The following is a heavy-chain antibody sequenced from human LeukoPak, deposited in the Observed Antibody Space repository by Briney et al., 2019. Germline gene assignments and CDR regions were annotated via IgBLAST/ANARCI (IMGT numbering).Heavy chain of an antibody. CDR1: GFTSSNYA. CDR3: ARAYGDYVDDAFDI. V-gene: IGHV3-64*01. J-gene: IGHJ3*02. Sequence: AGSLRRYCAASGFTSSNYAMHWVRQAQGKGLKYVSAISSNGVSTSYANSVKGRFTISRDNSKNTLYLQRGSLRAEDMAVYYCARAYGDYVDDAFDIWGQGTMVTVFS. CDR2: ISSNGVST. D-gene: IGHD4-17*01.